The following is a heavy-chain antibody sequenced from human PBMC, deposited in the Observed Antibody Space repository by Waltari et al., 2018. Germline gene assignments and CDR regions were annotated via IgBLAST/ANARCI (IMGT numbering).Heavy chain of an antibody. D-gene: IGHD3-16*02. J-gene: IGHJ3*02. CDR1: GDKFSTYW. V-gene: IGHV5-51*03. Sequence: EVRLVQSGAEVKKPGESLKISCNGSGDKFSTYWIGWVRQMPGKGLEWMWFISLGDPGTIYSPAFRCQVTMSPDKSITTAYLQWSSLKASDTAMYYCARREHDYDYVGGSYRRVIDTFDIWGQGTRVTVSS. CDR3: ARREHDYDYVGGSYRRVIDTFDI. CDR2: ISLGDPGT.